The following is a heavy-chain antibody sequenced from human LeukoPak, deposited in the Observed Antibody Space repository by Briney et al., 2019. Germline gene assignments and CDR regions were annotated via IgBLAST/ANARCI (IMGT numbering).Heavy chain of an antibody. D-gene: IGHD3-22*01. J-gene: IGHJ4*02. CDR1: GGTFSNYA. V-gene: IGHV1-69*04. CDR3: ASREYDNSNYYLYYFDY. Sequence: GSSVKVSCKASGGTFSNYAFSWVRQAPGQGLEWMGRIIPILDITTYAQNFQGRVTVTADKSTSTAYMEVSSLTSEDTAVYYCASREYDNSNYYLYYFDYWGQGTLVTVSS. CDR2: IIPILDIT.